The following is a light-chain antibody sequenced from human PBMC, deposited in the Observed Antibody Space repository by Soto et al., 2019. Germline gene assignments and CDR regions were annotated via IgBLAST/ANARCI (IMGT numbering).Light chain of an antibody. CDR3: SSYAGSNNWV. CDR1: SSDVGEYNY. V-gene: IGLV2-8*01. CDR2: EVS. J-gene: IGLJ3*02. Sequence: QSALTQPPSASGSPGQSVTISCTGTSSDVGEYNYVSWYQQHPGKAPKLMIYEVSKRPSGVPDRFSGSKSGNTASLTVSGLQAEDEADYYCSSYAGSNNWVFGGGTQLTVL.